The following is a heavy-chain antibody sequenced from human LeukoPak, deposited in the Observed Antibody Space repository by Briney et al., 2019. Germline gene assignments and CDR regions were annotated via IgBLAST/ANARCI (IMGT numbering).Heavy chain of an antibody. Sequence: GGSLRLSRAASGFTLNNYEMNWVRQAPGKGLEWVSYISISGNTVYYADSVKGRFTISRDNARNSLYLRMNSLRAEDTAIYYCAELGITMIGGVWGKGTTVTISS. CDR3: AELGITMIGGV. J-gene: IGHJ6*04. D-gene: IGHD3-10*02. V-gene: IGHV3-48*03. CDR2: ISISGNTV. CDR1: GFTLNNYE.